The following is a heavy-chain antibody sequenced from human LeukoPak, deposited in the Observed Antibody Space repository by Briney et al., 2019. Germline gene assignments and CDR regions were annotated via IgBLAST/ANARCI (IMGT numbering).Heavy chain of an antibody. J-gene: IGHJ3*02. CDR2: FDPEDGET. CDR1: GYTLTELS. D-gene: IGHD3-10*01. CDR3: ATVGARNMVRGGDAFDI. Sequence: ASVKVSCKVSGYTLTELSMHWVRQAPGKGLEWMGGFDPEDGETIYAQKFQGRVTMTEDTSTDTAYMELSSLRSEDTAVYYCATVGARNMVRGGDAFDIWGQGTMVTVSS. V-gene: IGHV1-24*01.